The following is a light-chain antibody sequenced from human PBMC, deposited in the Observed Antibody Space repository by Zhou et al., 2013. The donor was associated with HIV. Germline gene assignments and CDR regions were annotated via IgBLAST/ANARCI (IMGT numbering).Light chain of an antibody. CDR3: QQSHSSVVT. CDR1: QNITNY. Sequence: DIQLAQSPSSLSASAGDSVTITCRASQNITNYLNWYQHKPGKAPKLLIYATSTLPSGVPSRFSGSGSGIDFSLTISGLQPVDFATYYCQQSHSSVVTFGPGTTVDIK. CDR2: ATS. J-gene: IGKJ3*01. V-gene: IGKV1-39*01.